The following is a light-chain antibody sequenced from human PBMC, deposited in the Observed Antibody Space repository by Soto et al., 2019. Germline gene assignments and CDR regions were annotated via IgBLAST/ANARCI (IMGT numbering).Light chain of an antibody. J-gene: IGKJ2*01. CDR3: MQALQTSYT. CDR2: LGS. V-gene: IGKV2-28*01. Sequence: DIVMTQSPLSLPVTPGEPASISCRSSQSLLHSNGYNYLDWYLQKPGQSPQLLIYLGSNRASGVPDRFSGSGSGTDFTLKISRVEAEDVGVYYCMQALQTSYTFGQGNKLEIQ. CDR1: QSLLHSNGYNY.